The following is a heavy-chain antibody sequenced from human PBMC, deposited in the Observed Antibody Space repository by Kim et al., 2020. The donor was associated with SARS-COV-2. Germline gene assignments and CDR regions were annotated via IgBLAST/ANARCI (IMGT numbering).Heavy chain of an antibody. D-gene: IGHD5-12*01. Sequence: SSSSYIYYADSVKGRFTISRYNAKNSLYLQMNSLRAGDTAVYSCARDQEPYSYHDAFYIWVQGTMVTVS. V-gene: IGHV3-21*01. CDR2: SSSSYI. CDR3: ARDQEPYSYHDAFYI. J-gene: IGHJ3*02.